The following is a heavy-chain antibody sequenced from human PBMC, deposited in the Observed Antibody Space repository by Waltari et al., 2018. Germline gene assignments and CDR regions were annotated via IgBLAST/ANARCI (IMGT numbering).Heavy chain of an antibody. V-gene: IGHV4-38-2*01. D-gene: IGHD2-2*01. CDR2: IYYDGTT. Sequence: QVQLQESGPGLVKSSETLSLTCDVSGYAVNSGFYWGWILQAPGKGLEWVSTIYYDGTTFYSPSLKSRLSVSMDTSKNQISLTLKSVTAADTAVYYCTRQVLGYCTSAACRRLESWGRGTLVTVSS. CDR1: GYAVNSGFY. CDR3: TRQVLGYCTSAACRRLES. J-gene: IGHJ4*02.